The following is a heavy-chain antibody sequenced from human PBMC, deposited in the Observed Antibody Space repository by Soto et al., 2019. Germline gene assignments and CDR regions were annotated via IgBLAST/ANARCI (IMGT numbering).Heavy chain of an antibody. CDR3: ARDREVVTATHYYYYGMDV. Sequence: SETLSLTCTVSGGSISSYYWSWIRQPAGKGLEWIGRIYTSGSTNYNPSLKSRVTMSVDTSKNQFSLKLSSVTAADTAVYYCARDREVVTATHYYYYGMDVWGHGTTVTVSS. J-gene: IGHJ6*02. D-gene: IGHD2-21*02. CDR1: GGSISSYY. CDR2: IYTSGST. V-gene: IGHV4-4*07.